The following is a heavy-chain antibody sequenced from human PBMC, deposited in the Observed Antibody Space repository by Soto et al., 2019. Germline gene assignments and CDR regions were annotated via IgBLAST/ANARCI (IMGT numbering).Heavy chain of an antibody. CDR3: ARSDYGDIYYYYGMDV. Sequence: QVQLVQSGAEVKKPGSSVKVSCKASGGTFSSYAISWLRQAPGQGLEWMGGIIPIFGTANYAQKFQGIVTITADESTSTAYMELSSLRSEDTAVYYCARSDYGDIYYYYGMDVWGQGTTVTVSS. CDR1: GGTFSSYA. V-gene: IGHV1-69*01. J-gene: IGHJ6*02. D-gene: IGHD4-17*01. CDR2: IIPIFGTA.